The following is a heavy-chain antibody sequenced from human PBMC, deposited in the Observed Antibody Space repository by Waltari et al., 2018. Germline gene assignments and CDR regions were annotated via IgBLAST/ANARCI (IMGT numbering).Heavy chain of an antibody. CDR3: TRVSYYDFWSGYPDY. CDR1: GFTFGDYA. D-gene: IGHD3-3*01. J-gene: IGHJ4*02. V-gene: IGHV3-49*04. CDR2: IRSKAYGGTT. Sequence: EVQLVESGGGLVQPGRSLRLSCTASGFTFGDYAMSWVRQAPGKGLGWVGFIRSKAYGGTTEYAASVKGRFTISRDDSKSIAYLQMNSLKTEDTAVYYCTRVSYYDFWSGYPDYWGQGTLVTVSS.